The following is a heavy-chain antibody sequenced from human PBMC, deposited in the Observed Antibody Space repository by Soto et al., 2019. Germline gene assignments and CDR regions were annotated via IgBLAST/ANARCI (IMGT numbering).Heavy chain of an antibody. CDR2: ISSGSTYI. Sequence: GGSLRLSCVASGFTFSSYSMNWVRQAPGKGLEWVSSISSGSTYIYYADSMRGRFTISRDNAKNSLNLHMNSLRAEDTALYYCARGGGTGLYSSSWSTNYWGLGTLVTVS. J-gene: IGHJ4*02. CDR3: ARGGGTGLYSSSWSTNY. D-gene: IGHD6-13*01. V-gene: IGHV3-21*01. CDR1: GFTFSSYS.